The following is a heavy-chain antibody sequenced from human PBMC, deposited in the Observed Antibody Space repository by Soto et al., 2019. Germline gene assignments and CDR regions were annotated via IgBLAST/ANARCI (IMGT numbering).Heavy chain of an antibody. V-gene: IGHV3-30*03. D-gene: IGHD6-6*01. CDR3: ARGTIVARQHLDY. J-gene: IGHJ4*02. Sequence: QVQLVESGGGVVQPGKSLRLSCAASGFTFSSYAMHWARQAPGKGLEWVTVISIRGGDEYYAESVRGRFTISRDDSKNTLYLQMDSLRVEDTSVCYCARGTIVARQHLDYWGQGTLVSVSS. CDR2: ISIRGGDE. CDR1: GFTFSSYA.